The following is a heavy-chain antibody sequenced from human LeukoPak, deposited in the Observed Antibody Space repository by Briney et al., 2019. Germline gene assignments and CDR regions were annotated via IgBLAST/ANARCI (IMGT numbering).Heavy chain of an antibody. V-gene: IGHV1-46*01. CDR1: GYTFTSNY. Sequence: ASVKVSCKAFGYTFTSNYMHWVRQAPGQGPEWMGVISPSGGSTTYAQKLQGRVTMTTDTSTTTAYMELRSLRSDDTAVYYCARSGYCSGGSCSPNGAFDIWGQGTMVTVSS. J-gene: IGHJ3*02. CDR2: ISPSGGST. D-gene: IGHD2-15*01. CDR3: ARSGYCSGGSCSPNGAFDI.